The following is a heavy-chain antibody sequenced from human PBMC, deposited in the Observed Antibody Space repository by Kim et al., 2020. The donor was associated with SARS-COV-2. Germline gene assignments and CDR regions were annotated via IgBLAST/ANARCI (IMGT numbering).Heavy chain of an antibody. CDR3: ARGYGSGTKIRSDWFDP. J-gene: IGHJ5*02. Sequence: SVKVSCKASGGTFSSYAISWVRQAPGQGLEWMGGIIPIFGTANYAQKFQGRVTITADESTSTAYMELSSLRSEDTAVYYCARGYGSGTKIRSDWFDPWGQGTLVTVSS. CDR1: GGTFSSYA. D-gene: IGHD3-10*01. V-gene: IGHV1-69*13. CDR2: IIPIFGTA.